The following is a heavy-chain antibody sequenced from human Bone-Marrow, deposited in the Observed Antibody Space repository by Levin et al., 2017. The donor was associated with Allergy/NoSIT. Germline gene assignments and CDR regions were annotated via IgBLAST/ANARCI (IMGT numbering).Heavy chain of an antibody. D-gene: IGHD3-10*01. CDR1: GGSFTGYF. Sequence: SETLSLTCAVDGGSFTGYFWTWIRQPPGKGLEWIGEINHSGSTKYNPSLTSRVTLSVDTSKKEFSLNLSSVTAADTAVFYCARGGRWSFSYYFDYWGQGTRVTVSS. CDR2: INHSGST. CDR3: ARGGRWSFSYYFDY. J-gene: IGHJ4*02. V-gene: IGHV4-34*01.